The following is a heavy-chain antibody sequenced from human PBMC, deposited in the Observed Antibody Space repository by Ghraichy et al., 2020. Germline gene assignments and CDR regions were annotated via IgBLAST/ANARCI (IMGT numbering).Heavy chain of an antibody. CDR1: GFTFSSYA. V-gene: IGHV3-23*01. J-gene: IGHJ3*02. Sequence: GSLRLSCAASGFTFSSYAMNWVRQAPGKGLEWVSTISGSGGSTYYADSVKGRFTISRDNSKNTLYLHMNSLRAEDTAVYYCAKSAYGQDGFDIWGQGTMVTVSS. CDR3: AKSAYGQDGFDI. D-gene: IGHD2-21*01. CDR2: ISGSGGST.